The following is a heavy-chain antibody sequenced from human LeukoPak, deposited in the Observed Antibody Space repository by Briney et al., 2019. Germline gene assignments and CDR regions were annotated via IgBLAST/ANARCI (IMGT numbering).Heavy chain of an antibody. CDR1: GGSISSSSYY. CDR3: ARGYGSGSRPTHWFDP. CDR2: IYYSGST. Sequence: SETLSLTCTVSGGSISSSSYYWGWIRQPPGKGLEWIGSIYYSGSTYYNPSLKSRVTISVDTSKNQFSLKLSSVTAADTAVYYCARGYGSGSRPTHWFDPWGQGTLVTVSS. D-gene: IGHD3-10*01. V-gene: IGHV4-39*01. J-gene: IGHJ5*02.